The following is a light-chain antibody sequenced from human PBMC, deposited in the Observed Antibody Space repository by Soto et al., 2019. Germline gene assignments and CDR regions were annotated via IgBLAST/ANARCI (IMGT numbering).Light chain of an antibody. CDR2: SNN. Sequence: QSVLTQPPSASGTPGQRVTISCSGSSSNIGSNTVNWYQQLPGTAPKLLIYSNNQRPSGVPARFSGSKSGTSASLAISGLQSEDEADYSCAAWDDSLTVVFGGGTKLTVL. J-gene: IGLJ2*01. CDR3: AAWDDSLTVV. V-gene: IGLV1-44*01. CDR1: SSNIGSNT.